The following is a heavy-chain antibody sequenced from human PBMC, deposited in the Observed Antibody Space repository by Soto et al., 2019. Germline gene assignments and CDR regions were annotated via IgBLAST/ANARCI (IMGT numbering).Heavy chain of an antibody. CDR3: AREEGYCSGGSCYDEGGMDV. V-gene: IGHV3-30-3*01. Sequence: PEGSLRLSCAASGFTFSSYAMHWVRQAPGKGLEWVAVISYDGSNKYYADSVKGRFTISRDNSKNTLYLQMNSLRAEDTAVYYCAREEGYCSGGSCYDEGGMDVWGQGTTVTVSS. J-gene: IGHJ6*02. D-gene: IGHD2-15*01. CDR1: GFTFSSYA. CDR2: ISYDGSNK.